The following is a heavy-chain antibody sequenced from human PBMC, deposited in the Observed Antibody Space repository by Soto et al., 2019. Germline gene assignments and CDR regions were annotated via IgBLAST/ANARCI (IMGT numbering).Heavy chain of an antibody. CDR3: ARDRIQMTTVTPDLFDY. CDR2: IWYDGSNK. V-gene: IGHV3-33*01. Sequence: GGSLRLSCAASGFTFSSYGMHWVRQAPGKELEWVAVIWYDGSNKYYADSVKGRFTISRDNSKNRMYLQMNSLRAEDTAVYYCARDRIQMTTVTPDLFDYWGQGTLVTVSS. D-gene: IGHD4-4*01. CDR1: GFTFSSYG. J-gene: IGHJ4*02.